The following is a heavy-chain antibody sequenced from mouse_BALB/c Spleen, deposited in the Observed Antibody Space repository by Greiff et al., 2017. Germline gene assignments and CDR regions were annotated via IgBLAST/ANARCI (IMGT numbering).Heavy chain of an antibody. V-gene: IGHV14-4*02. CDR2: IDPENGDT. Sequence: EVQLQQSGAELVRSGASVKLSCTASGFNIKDYYMHWVKQRPEQGLEWIGWIDPENGDTEYAPKFQGKATITADTSSNTAYLQLSSLTSEDTAVYYCARQLGNTGFAYWGQGTLVTVSA. J-gene: IGHJ3*01. CDR3: ARQLGNTGFAY. CDR1: GFNIKDYY. D-gene: IGHD3-2*01.